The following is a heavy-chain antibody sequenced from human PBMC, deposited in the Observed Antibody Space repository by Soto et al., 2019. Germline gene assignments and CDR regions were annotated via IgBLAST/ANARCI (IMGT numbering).Heavy chain of an antibody. J-gene: IGHJ4*02. CDR3: AATNCFSAQDYFDY. CDR1: CCTFNRYA. CDR2: INPTLGTP. V-gene: IGHV1-69*06. Sequence: VSFRASCCTFNRYASNLVRQAPVHGLEWMGVINPTLGTPNYAQKFQGRVTITEDTSTSTVYMELSSLRSEDTAVFYCAATNCFSAQDYFDYWGQGTPVTVSS. D-gene: IGHD2-15*01.